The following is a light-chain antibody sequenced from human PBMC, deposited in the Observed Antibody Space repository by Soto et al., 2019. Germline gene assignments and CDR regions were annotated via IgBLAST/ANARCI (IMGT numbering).Light chain of an antibody. CDR1: QSVSIS. V-gene: IGKV3-11*01. J-gene: IGKJ5*01. Sequence: EIVLAQSPATLSLSPGERATLSCRASQSVSISLAWYQQKPGQAPRLLIYDASNRATGVPARFSGSGSGTDFTLTVSSLEPEDFALYYCQQRSNWPPEITFGQGTDWRL. CDR3: QQRSNWPPEIT. CDR2: DAS.